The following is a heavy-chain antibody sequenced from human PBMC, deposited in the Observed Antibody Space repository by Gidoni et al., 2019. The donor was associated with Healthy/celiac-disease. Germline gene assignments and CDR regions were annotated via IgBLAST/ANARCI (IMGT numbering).Heavy chain of an antibody. CDR2: IYTSGRT. Sequence: QVQLQESGPGLVKPSQTLSLTCTVSGGSISSVRYYWGWIRQPAGKGREWIGRIYTSGRTTYNPSLKSRVTRSVDTSKNQCSLKLSSVTAADTAVYYCARVSLTGYYKGWVDPWGQGTLVTVSS. CDR1: GGSISSVRYY. CDR3: ARVSLTGYYKGWVDP. D-gene: IGHD3-9*01. J-gene: IGHJ5*02. V-gene: IGHV4-61*02.